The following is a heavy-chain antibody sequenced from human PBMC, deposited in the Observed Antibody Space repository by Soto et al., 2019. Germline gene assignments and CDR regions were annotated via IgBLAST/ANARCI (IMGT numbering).Heavy chain of an antibody. V-gene: IGHV3-9*01. J-gene: IGHJ6*03. CDR2: ISWNSGSI. Sequence: SLRLSCAASGFTFDDYAMHWVRQAPGKGLEWVSGISWNSGSIGYADSVKGRFTISRDNAKNSLYLQMNSLRAEDTALYYCAKGSKAYYYYMDVWGKGT. CDR1: GFTFDDYA. CDR3: AKGSKAYYYYMDV.